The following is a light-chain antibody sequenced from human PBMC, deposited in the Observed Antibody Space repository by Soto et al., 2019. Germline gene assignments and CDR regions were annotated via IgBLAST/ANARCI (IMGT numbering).Light chain of an antibody. V-gene: IGLV2-14*01. J-gene: IGLJ2*01. CDR2: DVS. CDR1: SSDVGGYNY. CDR3: SSYTSSSTLDVV. Sequence: QSALTQPASVSGSPGQSINISCTGTSSDVGGYNYVSWYQQHPGKAPKLIIYDVSNRPSGVSNRFSGSKSGNTASLTISGLQAEDEADYYCSSYTSSSTLDVVFGGGTKLTVL.